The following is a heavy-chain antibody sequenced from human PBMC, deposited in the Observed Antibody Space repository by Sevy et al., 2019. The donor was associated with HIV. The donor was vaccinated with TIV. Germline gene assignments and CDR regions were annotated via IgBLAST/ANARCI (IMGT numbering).Heavy chain of an antibody. CDR1: GYTFTSYG. D-gene: IGHD6-19*01. V-gene: IGHV1-18*04. CDR2: ISAYNGNT. CDR3: ARESSGWGKAQFDY. Sequence: ASVKVSCKASGYTFTSYGISWVRQAPGQGLEWMGWISAYNGNTNYAQKLQGRVTMTTDTSTSKAYMELRSLRSDDTAVYYCARESSGWGKAQFDYWGQGTLVTVSS. J-gene: IGHJ4*02.